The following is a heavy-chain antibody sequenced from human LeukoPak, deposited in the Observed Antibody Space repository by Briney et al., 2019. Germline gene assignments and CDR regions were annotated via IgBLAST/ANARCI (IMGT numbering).Heavy chain of an antibody. V-gene: IGHV1-69*13. Sequence: SVKVSCKASGGTFSSYAISWVRQAPGQGLEWMGGIIPIFGTANYAQKFQGRVTIIADESTSTAYMELSSLRSEDTAVCYCASSGYSPFDYWGQGTLVTVSS. J-gene: IGHJ4*02. CDR1: GGTFSSYA. CDR2: IIPIFGTA. D-gene: IGHD3-22*01. CDR3: ASSGYSPFDY.